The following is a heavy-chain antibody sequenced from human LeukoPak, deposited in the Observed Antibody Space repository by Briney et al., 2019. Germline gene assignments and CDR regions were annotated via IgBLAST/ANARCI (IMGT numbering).Heavy chain of an antibody. D-gene: IGHD6-19*01. CDR3: ARPYGYSSGWFSFDY. V-gene: IGHV1-69*13. Sequence: SVKVSCKASGGTFSSYAISWVRQAPGQGLEWMGGIIPIFGTANYAQKFQGRVTITADESTSTAYMELSSLRSEDTAVYYCARPYGYSSGWFSFDYWGQGTLVTVSS. CDR2: IIPIFGTA. J-gene: IGHJ4*02. CDR1: GGTFSSYA.